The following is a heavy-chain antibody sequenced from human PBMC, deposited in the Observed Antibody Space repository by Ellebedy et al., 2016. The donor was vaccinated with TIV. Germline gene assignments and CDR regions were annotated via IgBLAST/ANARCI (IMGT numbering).Heavy chain of an antibody. CDR3: TRDLKNIVSGDY. V-gene: IGHV1-2*02. Sequence: AASVKVSCKTSGYTFTDYYIHWVRPAPGQGLEWMAWINPNSGGPNYAQKFQGRVTVTRDTSTSTAFLELSRLRSDDTAVYYCTRDLKNIVSGDYWGQGTLVTVSS. J-gene: IGHJ4*02. CDR2: INPNSGGP. CDR1: GYTFTDYY. D-gene: IGHD5/OR15-5a*01.